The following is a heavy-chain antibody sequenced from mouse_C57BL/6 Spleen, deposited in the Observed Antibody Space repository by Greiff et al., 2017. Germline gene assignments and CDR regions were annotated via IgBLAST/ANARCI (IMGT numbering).Heavy chain of an antibody. V-gene: IGHV1-47*01. CDR2: FHPYNDDT. Sequence: QVQLQQSGAELVKPGASVTMSCKASGYTFTTYPIEWMKQNHGKSLEWIGNFHPYNDDTKYNEKFKGKATLTVEKSSSTVYLELSRLTSDDSAVYYCARGGLYYSNYGNWYFDVWGTGTTVTVSS. J-gene: IGHJ1*03. CDR3: ARGGLYYSNYGNWYFDV. CDR1: GYTFTTYP. D-gene: IGHD2-5*01.